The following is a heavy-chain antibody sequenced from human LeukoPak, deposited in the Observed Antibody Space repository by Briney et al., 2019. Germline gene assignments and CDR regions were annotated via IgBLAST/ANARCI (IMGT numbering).Heavy chain of an antibody. CDR1: GFTFDDYA. Sequence: GRSLRLSCAASGFTFDDYAIHWVRHAPGKGLEWVSGINWNSGSIDYADSVKGRFTISRDNAKNSLYLQMNSLRAEDTAVYYCASDPYCANGICYVRYYFDYWGQGTLVTVSS. CDR3: ASDPYCANGICYVRYYFDY. D-gene: IGHD2-8*01. CDR2: INWNSGSI. V-gene: IGHV3-9*01. J-gene: IGHJ4*02.